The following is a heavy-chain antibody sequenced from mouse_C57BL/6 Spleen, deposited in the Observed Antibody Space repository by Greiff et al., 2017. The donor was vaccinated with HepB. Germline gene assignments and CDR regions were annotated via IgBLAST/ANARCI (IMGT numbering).Heavy chain of an antibody. V-gene: IGHV1-82*01. CDR3: AVTTVGLYFDV. Sequence: VQLQQSGPELVKPGASVKISCKASGYAFSSSWMNWVKQRPGKGLEWIGRIYPGDGDTNYNGKFKGKATLTADKSSSTAYMQLSSLTSEDSAVYFCAVTTVGLYFDVWGTGTTVTVSS. J-gene: IGHJ1*03. CDR2: IYPGDGDT. D-gene: IGHD1-1*01. CDR1: GYAFSSSW.